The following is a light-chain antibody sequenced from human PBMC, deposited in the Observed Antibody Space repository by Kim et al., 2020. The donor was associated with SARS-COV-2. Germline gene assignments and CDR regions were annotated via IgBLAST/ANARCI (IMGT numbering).Light chain of an antibody. Sequence: GQSVTISCTGTSSDLGSYNYVSWYQQHPGKAPKLMIYDVSKRPSGVPDRFSGSKSGNTASLTVSGLQAEDEADYYCSSYAGDNNLLFGGGTQLTVL. CDR1: SSDLGSYNY. V-gene: IGLV2-8*01. J-gene: IGLJ2*01. CDR2: DVS. CDR3: SSYAGDNNLL.